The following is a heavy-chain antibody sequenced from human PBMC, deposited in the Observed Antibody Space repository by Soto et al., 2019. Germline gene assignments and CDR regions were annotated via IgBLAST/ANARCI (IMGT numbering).Heavy chain of an antibody. D-gene: IGHD3-22*01. J-gene: IGHJ4*02. CDR3: AKNPGYYYDSTGYHFDY. CDR2: ISYGGGTT. V-gene: IGHV3-23*01. CDR1: EFTFSNYA. Sequence: EVQLLESGGGLVQPGGSLRLSCAASEFTFSNYAMSWVRQAPGKGLEWVSAISYGGGTTYYADSVKGRFTISRDNSKNTLYLTMNSLRAEDTAVYYCAKNPGYYYDSTGYHFDYWGQGTLVTVSS.